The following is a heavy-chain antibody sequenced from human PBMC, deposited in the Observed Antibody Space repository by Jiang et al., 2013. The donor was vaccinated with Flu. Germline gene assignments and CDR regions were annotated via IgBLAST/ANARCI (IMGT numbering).Heavy chain of an antibody. CDR1: GGTFSSYA. Sequence: SGAEVKKPGSSVKVSCKASGGTFSSYAISWVRQAPGQGLEWMGGIIPIFGTANYAQKFQGRVTITADESTSTAYMELSSLRSEDTAVYYCASPWGGCSGGSCSRGDYWGQGTLVTVSS. CDR3: ASPWGGCSGGSCSRGDY. CDR2: IIPIFGTA. V-gene: IGHV1-69*01. J-gene: IGHJ4*02. D-gene: IGHD2-15*01.